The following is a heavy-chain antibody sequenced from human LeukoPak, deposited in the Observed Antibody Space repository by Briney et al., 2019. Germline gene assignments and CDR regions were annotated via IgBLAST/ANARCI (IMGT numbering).Heavy chain of an antibody. CDR3: AGRTFYGDPDY. CDR1: GGSISSYY. Sequence: SETLSLTCTVSGGSISSYYWSWIRQPPGKGLEWIGRIFASGSTNYNPSLKSRVTMSVDTSKNQFSLKLSSVTAADTAMYYCAGRTFYGDPDYWGQGTLVTVSS. V-gene: IGHV4-4*07. D-gene: IGHD4-17*01. CDR2: IFASGST. J-gene: IGHJ4*02.